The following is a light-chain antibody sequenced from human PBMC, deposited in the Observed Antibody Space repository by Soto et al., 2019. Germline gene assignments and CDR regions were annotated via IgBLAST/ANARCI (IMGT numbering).Light chain of an antibody. CDR2: DDS. CDR1: QSISGW. CDR3: QDYNSYSPA. J-gene: IGKJ1*01. V-gene: IGKV1-5*01. Sequence: DIQMTHSPSTLSASVGDRVTITCRARQSISGWLAWYQQKPGQAPKLLIFDDSSLESGVPSRFSGSVSGTEFTLTISSLQPDDFATYYCQDYNSYSPAFGQATKVEIK.